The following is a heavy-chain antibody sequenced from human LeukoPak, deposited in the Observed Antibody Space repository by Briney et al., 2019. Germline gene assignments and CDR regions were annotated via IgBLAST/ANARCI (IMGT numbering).Heavy chain of an antibody. J-gene: IGHJ4*02. CDR2: ISNNGGYT. CDR1: GFTFSSFA. D-gene: IGHD2-15*01. V-gene: IGHV3-23*01. CDR3: AKQLGYCSDGSCYFPY. Sequence: PGGSLRPSCAASGFTFSSFARSWFRQAPGKGLEGVSAISNNGGYTYYADSVQGRFTISSDNSKSTLCLQMNSLRAEDTAVYYCAKQLGYCSDGSCYFPYWGQGTLVTVSS.